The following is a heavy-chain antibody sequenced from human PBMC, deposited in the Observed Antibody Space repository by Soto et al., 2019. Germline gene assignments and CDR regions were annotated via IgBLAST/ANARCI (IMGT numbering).Heavy chain of an antibody. V-gene: IGHV1-18*01. CDR1: GYTFTSYG. D-gene: IGHD1-26*01. Sequence: ASVKVSCKASGYTFTSYGISWVRQAPGQGLEWMGWISAYNGNTNYAQKLQGRVTMTTDTSTSTAYMELRSLRSDDTAVYYCARDPPRGFNLLDYYYYYMDFWGKGTTVTVSS. J-gene: IGHJ6*03. CDR3: ARDPPRGFNLLDYYYYYMDF. CDR2: ISAYNGNT.